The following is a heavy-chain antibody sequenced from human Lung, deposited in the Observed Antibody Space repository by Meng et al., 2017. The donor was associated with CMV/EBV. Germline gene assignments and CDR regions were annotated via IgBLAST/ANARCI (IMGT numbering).Heavy chain of an antibody. CDR1: GYIFSGYY. D-gene: IGHD2-2*01. Sequence: SXXVSXXASGYIFSGYYIHWVRQDPGQGLEWMGWINPNSGGTNYAQKFQGRVTMTRDTSISTAYMDLSRMQSDDTGVYYCARGLGDYCSSTSCSYGVDVXGQGXTVTFSS. J-gene: IGHJ6*02. V-gene: IGHV1-2*02. CDR3: ARGLGDYCSSTSCSYGVDV. CDR2: INPNSGGT.